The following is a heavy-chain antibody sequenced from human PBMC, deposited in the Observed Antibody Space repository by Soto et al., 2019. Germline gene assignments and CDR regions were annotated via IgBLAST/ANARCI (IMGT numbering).Heavy chain of an antibody. CDR3: AKDEYCSGGSCYFGGYFDY. CDR2: ISGSGGST. CDR1: GFTFSSYA. Sequence: PGGSLRLSCAASGFTFSSYAMSWVRQAPGKGLEWVSAISGSGGSTYYADSVKGRFTISRDNSKNTLYLQMNSLRAEDTAVYYCAKDEYCSGGSCYFGGYFDYWGQGTLVTVSS. V-gene: IGHV3-23*01. J-gene: IGHJ4*02. D-gene: IGHD2-15*01.